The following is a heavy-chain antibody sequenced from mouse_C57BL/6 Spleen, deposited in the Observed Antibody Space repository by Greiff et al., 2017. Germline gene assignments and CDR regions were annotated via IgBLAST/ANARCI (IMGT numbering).Heavy chain of an antibody. CDR1: GYTFTSYG. Sequence: QVQLQQSGAELARPGASVKLSCKASGYTFTSYGISWVKQRTGQGLEWIGEIYPRSGNTYYNEKFKGKATLTADKSSSTAYMELRSLTSEDSAVYFCARADSNFPAWFAYWGQGTLVTVSA. J-gene: IGHJ3*01. CDR3: ARADSNFPAWFAY. V-gene: IGHV1-81*01. D-gene: IGHD2-5*01. CDR2: IYPRSGNT.